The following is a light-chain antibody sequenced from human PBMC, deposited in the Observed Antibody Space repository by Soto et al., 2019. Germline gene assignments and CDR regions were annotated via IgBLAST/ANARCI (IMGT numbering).Light chain of an antibody. CDR2: GAF. V-gene: IGKV3-15*01. J-gene: IGKJ1*01. Sequence: EIVLTPSPATLSLTPGERATLSCRASQSINSNLSWYQQKPGQAPSLLIYGAFTRATGIPARFSGTGSGTEFTLTISSLQSEDFAVYSCQQYGASPWTCGQVTKVDIK. CDR3: QQYGASPWT. CDR1: QSINSN.